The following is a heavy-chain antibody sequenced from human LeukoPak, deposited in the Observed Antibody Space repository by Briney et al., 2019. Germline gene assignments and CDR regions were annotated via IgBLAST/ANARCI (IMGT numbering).Heavy chain of an antibody. CDR2: MNPNSGNT. Sequence: GASVKVSCKASGYTFTSYDINWVRQAAGQGLEWMGWMNPNSGNTGYAQKFQGRVTITRNTSISTAYMELSSLRSEDTAVYYCARAGLVLGRDAFDIWGQGTMVTVSS. CDR3: ARAGLVLGRDAFDI. V-gene: IGHV1-8*03. J-gene: IGHJ3*02. CDR1: GYTFTSYD. D-gene: IGHD6-19*01.